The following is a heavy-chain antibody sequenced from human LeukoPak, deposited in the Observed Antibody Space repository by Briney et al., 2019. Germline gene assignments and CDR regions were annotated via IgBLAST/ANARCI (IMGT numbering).Heavy chain of an antibody. D-gene: IGHD1-26*01. CDR3: ARESVYSGRYYAFDI. CDR1: GGSISTYY. Sequence: SETLSLTCTVSGGSISTYYWSWIRQPPGEGLEWIGYIYYSGSTNYNPSLKSRVTISVDMSKNQFSLKLSSVAAADTAVYYCARESVYSGRYYAFDIWGQGTMVTVSS. CDR2: IYYSGST. V-gene: IGHV4-59*01. J-gene: IGHJ3*02.